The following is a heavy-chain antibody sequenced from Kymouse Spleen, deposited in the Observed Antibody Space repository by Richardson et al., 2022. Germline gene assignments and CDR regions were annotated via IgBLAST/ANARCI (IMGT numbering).Heavy chain of an antibody. CDR3: ARDPIFGVVTPFDY. CDR1: GFTFSSYG. V-gene: IGHV3-33*01. CDR2: IWYDGSNK. Sequence: QVQLVESGGGVVQPGRSLRLSCAASGFTFSSYGMHWVRQAPGKGLEWVAVIWYDGSNKYYADSVKGRFTISRDNSKNTLYLQMNSLRAEDTAVYYCARDPIFGVVTPFDYWGQGTLVTVSS. J-gene: IGHJ4*02. D-gene: IGHD3-3*01.